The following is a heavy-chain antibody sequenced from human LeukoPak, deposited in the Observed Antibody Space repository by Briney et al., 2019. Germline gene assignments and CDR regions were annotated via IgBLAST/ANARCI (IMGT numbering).Heavy chain of an antibody. D-gene: IGHD2-2*01. V-gene: IGHV3-21*01. CDR1: GFTFSNYA. CDR2: ITSVSSYK. CDR3: ARDPTADDY. J-gene: IGHJ4*02. Sequence: GGSLRLSCKASGFTFSNYAMNWVRQAPGKGLEWVSSITSVSSYKYYADSVKDRFTISRDNAKNSLFLQMNSLRAEDTAIYYCARDPTADDYWGQGTLDTVSS.